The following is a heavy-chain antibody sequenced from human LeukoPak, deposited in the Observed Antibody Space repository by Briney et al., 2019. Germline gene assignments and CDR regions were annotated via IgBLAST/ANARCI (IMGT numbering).Heavy chain of an antibody. D-gene: IGHD2-2*01. J-gene: IGHJ5*02. CDR3: ARDGGSIVVVPAAISWFDP. V-gene: IGHV1-2*02. CDR2: INPNSGGT. CDR1: GYTFTSYY. Sequence: ASVKVSCKASGYTFTSYYMHWVRQAPGQGLEWMGWINPNSGGTNYAQKFQGRVTMTRDTSISTAYMELSRLRSDDTAVYYCARDGGSIVVVPAAISWFDPWGQGTLVTVSS.